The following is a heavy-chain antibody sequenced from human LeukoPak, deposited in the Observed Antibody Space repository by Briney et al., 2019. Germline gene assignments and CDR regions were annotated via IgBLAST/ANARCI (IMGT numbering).Heavy chain of an antibody. CDR1: GFIFKSYW. V-gene: IGHV3-7*04. CDR2: IKQDGSEE. Sequence: GGSLRLSCAASGFIFKSYWMSWVRQAPGKGLEWVANIKQDGSEENYVDSVRGRFTISRDNAKKSLYLQMNSLRAEDTAVYYCARGRNWFDPWGQGTLVTVSS. CDR3: ARGRNWFDP. J-gene: IGHJ5*02.